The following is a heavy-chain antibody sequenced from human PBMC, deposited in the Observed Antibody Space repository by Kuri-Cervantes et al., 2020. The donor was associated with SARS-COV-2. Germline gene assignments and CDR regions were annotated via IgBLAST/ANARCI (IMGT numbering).Heavy chain of an antibody. J-gene: IGHJ4*02. CDR3: ARTDPQLPHLIY. D-gene: IGHD1-14*01. Sequence: GGSLRLSCAASGFTFSSYSMNWVRQAPGKGLEWVSSISSSSSYIYYADSVKGRFTTSRDNAKNSLYLQMNSLRAEDTAVYYCARTDPQLPHLIYWGQGTLVTVSS. CDR1: GFTFSSYS. V-gene: IGHV3-21*01. CDR2: ISSSSSYI.